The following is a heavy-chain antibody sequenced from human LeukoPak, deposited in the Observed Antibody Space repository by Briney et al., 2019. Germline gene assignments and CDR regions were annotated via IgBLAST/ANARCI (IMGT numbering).Heavy chain of an antibody. CDR3: AKDIDRLQNDFWSGSDY. CDR1: GVTFDDYT. Sequence: GGSLRLSCAASGVTFDDYTMHWVRQAPGKGLEWVSVISWDGGSTYYADSVKGRFTISRDNSKNSLYLQMNSLRTEDTALYYCAKDIDRLQNDFWSGSDYWGQGTRVTVSS. D-gene: IGHD3-3*01. J-gene: IGHJ4*02. CDR2: ISWDGGST. V-gene: IGHV3-43*01.